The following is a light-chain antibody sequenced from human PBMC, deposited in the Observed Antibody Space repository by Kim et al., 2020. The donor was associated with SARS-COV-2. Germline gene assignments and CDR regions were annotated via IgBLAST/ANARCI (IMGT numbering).Light chain of an antibody. J-gene: IGKJ4*01. CDR1: QTVTSSY. CDR2: GAS. Sequence: EIMLTQSPGTLSLSPGERATLSCRASQTVTSSYLAWYQHKPGQAPRLLIYGASTRATDIPDRFSGSGSGTDFTLTISRLEPEEFAVYFCQQYGSSHPLTFGGGTKVDIK. V-gene: IGKV3-20*01. CDR3: QQYGSSHPLT.